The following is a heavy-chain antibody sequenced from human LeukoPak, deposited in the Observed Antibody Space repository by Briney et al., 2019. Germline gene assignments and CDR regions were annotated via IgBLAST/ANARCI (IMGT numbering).Heavy chain of an antibody. CDR1: GSTFTIYG. V-gene: IGHV1-18*01. Sequence: ASVKVSFKASGSTFTIYGFSLVRQAPGQGQEWMGWISAYNGNTNYAQKLQGRVTMTTDTSTSTDYMELRSLRSDDTAVYYCARDRGSGWSINAFDIWGQGTMVTVSS. CDR2: ISAYNGNT. J-gene: IGHJ3*02. D-gene: IGHD6-19*01. CDR3: ARDRGSGWSINAFDI.